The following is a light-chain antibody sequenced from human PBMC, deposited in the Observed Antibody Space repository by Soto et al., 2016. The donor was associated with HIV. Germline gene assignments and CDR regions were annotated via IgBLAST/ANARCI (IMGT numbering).Light chain of an antibody. CDR3: QHLNSFLPWT. CDR2: DAS. CDR1: QGISSH. J-gene: IGKJ1*01. V-gene: IGKV1-8*01. Sequence: ATRMTQSPSSLSASTGDKVTIACRASQGISSHVAWYQQNPGKAPKLLIYDASILQSGVPSRFSGSGSGTEFTLTISSLQPEDFAIYYCQHLNSFLPWTFGQGTKVEIK.